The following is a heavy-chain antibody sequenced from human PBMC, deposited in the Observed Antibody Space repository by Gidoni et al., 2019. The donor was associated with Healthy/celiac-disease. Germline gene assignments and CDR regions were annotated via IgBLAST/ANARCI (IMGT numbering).Heavy chain of an antibody. CDR1: GFPFSSYA. CDR3: AKDVEEGLRLGEFFA. J-gene: IGHJ5*02. D-gene: IGHD3-16*01. Sequence: EVQLLESGGGLVQPGGSLRLSCAASGFPFSSYAMGWVRQAPGKGLEGVSAISGRCGSTYYADSVKGRFTISRDNSKNTLYLQMNSLRAEDTAVYYCAKDVEEGLRLGEFFAWGQGTLVTVSS. CDR2: ISGRCGST. V-gene: IGHV3-23*01.